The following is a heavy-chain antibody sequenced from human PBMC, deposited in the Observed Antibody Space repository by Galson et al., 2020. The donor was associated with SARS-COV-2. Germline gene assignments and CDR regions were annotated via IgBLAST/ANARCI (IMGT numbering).Heavy chain of an antibody. D-gene: IGHD6-19*01. CDR2: ISYDGSNK. V-gene: IGHV3-30*18. CDR1: GFTFSSYG. J-gene: IGHJ4*02. Sequence: TGGSLRLSCAASGFTFSSYGMHWVRQAPGKGLEWVAVISYDGSNKYYADSVKGRFTISRDNSKNTLYLQMNSLRAEDTAVYYCAKDVYSGYDSIAVAGLGYFDYWGQGTLVTVSS. CDR3: AKDVYSGYDSIAVAGLGYFDY.